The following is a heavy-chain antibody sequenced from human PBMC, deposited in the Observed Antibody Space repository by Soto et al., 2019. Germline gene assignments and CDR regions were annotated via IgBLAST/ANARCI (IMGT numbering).Heavy chain of an antibody. CDR1: GGSIRSYS. CDR3: ASVSGGRNSILDQSWLDP. D-gene: IGHD3-16*01. J-gene: IGHJ5*02. V-gene: IGHV4-59*01. Sequence: QVQLQESGPGLVKPSETVSLTCSLSGGSIRSYSWSWIRQPPGSGLEWIGYIHHNGNTNYNPSLGSRVTTSLDPSKYQFSLRLDSVTAADTAVYYCASVSGGRNSILDQSWLDPWGQGTLVIVSS. CDR2: IHHNGNT.